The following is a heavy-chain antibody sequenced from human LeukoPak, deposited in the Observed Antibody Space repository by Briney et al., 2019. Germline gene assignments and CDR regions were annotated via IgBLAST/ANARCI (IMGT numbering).Heavy chain of an antibody. CDR2: ISDSGGST. CDR1: GFTFSNSA. D-gene: IGHD5-12*01. CDR3: AKDVGGYDLNYFDY. V-gene: IGHV3-23*01. J-gene: IGHJ4*02. Sequence: PGGSLRLSCAASGFTFSNSAMSWVRQAPGKGLEWVSAISDSGGSTYYADSVKGRFTISRDNSKNTLYLQMNSLRAEDTAVYYCAKDVGGYDLNYFDYWGQGTLVTVSS.